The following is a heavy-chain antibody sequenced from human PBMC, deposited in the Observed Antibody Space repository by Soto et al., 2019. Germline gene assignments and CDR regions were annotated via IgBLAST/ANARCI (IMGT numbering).Heavy chain of an antibody. CDR3: TGYGGNSV. Sequence: XXSLRLSCAVSGFTVTSNHVTWVRQATGKGLPXVSATXNDGNKYYEDXXKGRFTIXXDNSKNTVLLQMNRLRAEDTAVYYCTGYGGNSVWGQGALVTASS. J-gene: IGHJ4*02. D-gene: IGHD4-17*01. CDR2: TXNDGNK. V-gene: IGHV3-53*01. CDR1: GFTVTSNH.